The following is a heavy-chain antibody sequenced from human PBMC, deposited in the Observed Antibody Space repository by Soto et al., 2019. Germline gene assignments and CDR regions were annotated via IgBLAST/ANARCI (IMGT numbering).Heavy chain of an antibody. D-gene: IGHD1-7*01. CDR1: GYTFTSYA. V-gene: IGHV1-3*01. J-gene: IGHJ6*02. CDR3: ARDWNYVEYYYYYGMDV. Sequence: GASLKVSCKASGYTFTSYAMHWVRQAPGQRLEWMGWINADNGNTKYSQKFQGRVTITTDTSASTAYMELRSLRSDDTAVYYCARDWNYVEYYYYYGMDVWGQGTTVTVSS. CDR2: INADNGNT.